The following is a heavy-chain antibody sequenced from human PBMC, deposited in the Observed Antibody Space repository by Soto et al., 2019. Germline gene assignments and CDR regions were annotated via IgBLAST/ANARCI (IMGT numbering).Heavy chain of an antibody. D-gene: IGHD3-9*01. Sequence: PSETLSLTCAVSGGSVSSGSYYWNWVRQPPGKGLEWIGYINNRGNTNYNPCLKSRVTMSKDMSKNQFSLRLTSLTAADTAMYSCARARGLYQESAGYSTPFDSWGQGILVTVSS. CDR3: ARARGLYQESAGYSTPFDS. CDR2: INNRGNT. J-gene: IGHJ4*02. CDR1: GGSVSSGSYY. V-gene: IGHV4-61*01.